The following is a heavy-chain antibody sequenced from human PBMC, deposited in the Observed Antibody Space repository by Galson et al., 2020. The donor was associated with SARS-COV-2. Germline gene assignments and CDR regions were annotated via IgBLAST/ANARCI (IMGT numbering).Heavy chain of an antibody. D-gene: IGHD3-10*01. CDR1: GFTLSTYT. CDR3: AKGSLSGSGSHYDY. CDR2: ISGRGGRT. J-gene: IGHJ4*02. V-gene: IGHV3-23*01. Sequence: GESLKISCAASGFTLSTYTMTWVRQAPGKGLEWVSSISGRGGRTYYADSVRGRFTISRDDSKNTLYLQMNSLRAEDTAIFYCAKGSLSGSGSHYDYWGQGSLVTVSS.